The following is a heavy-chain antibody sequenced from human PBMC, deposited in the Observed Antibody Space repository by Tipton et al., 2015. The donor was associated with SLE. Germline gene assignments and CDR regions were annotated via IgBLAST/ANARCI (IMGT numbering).Heavy chain of an antibody. V-gene: IGHV4-34*01. CDR2: ITHSGNT. CDR1: VGFSGYF. Sequence: TLSLTCAGYVGFSGYFWSWIRQPPGKALEWIGDITHSGNTNYNPSLRSRIMISIDTSKNQFSLKVTSVTAADTAVYYCARGSKARISAYDWFDSWGQGTLVTVSS. J-gene: IGHJ5*01. D-gene: IGHD2-2*01. CDR3: ARGSKARISAYDWFDS.